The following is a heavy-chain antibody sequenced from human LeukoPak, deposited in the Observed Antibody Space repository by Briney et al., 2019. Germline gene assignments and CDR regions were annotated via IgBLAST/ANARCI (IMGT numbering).Heavy chain of an antibody. Sequence: GSLRLSCAASGFTFSSYGMHWVRQAPGKGLEWVAVISYDGSNKYYADSVKGRFTISRDNSKNTLYLQMNSLRAEDTAVYYCAREYSSSWNPSEDYYYYYGMDVWGQGTTVTVSS. J-gene: IGHJ6*02. CDR3: AREYSSSWNPSEDYYYYYGMDV. CDR1: GFTFSSYG. D-gene: IGHD6-13*01. V-gene: IGHV3-30*03. CDR2: ISYDGSNK.